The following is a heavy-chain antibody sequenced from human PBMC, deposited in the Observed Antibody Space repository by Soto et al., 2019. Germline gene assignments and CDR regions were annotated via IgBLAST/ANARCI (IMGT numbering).Heavy chain of an antibody. CDR1: GGSISSGGYY. CDR3: AGGSSKSWFDP. CDR2: IYYSGST. D-gene: IGHD6-6*01. J-gene: IGHJ5*02. Sequence: QVQLQESGPGLVKPSQTLSLTCTVSGGSISSGGYYWSWIRQHPGKGLEWIGYIYYSGSTYYNPSLTSRVTISLDTSKNQFSLKLSSMTAADTAVYYCAGGSSKSWFDPWGQGTLVTVSS. V-gene: IGHV4-31*03.